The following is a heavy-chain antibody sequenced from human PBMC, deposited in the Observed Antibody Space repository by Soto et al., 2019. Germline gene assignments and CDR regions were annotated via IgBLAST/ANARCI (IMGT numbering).Heavy chain of an antibody. CDR2: INHSGST. D-gene: IGHD2-8*02. Sequence: ASETLSLTCAVYGGSFSGYYWTWIRQPPGTGLEWIGEINHSGSTNYNPSLKRRVTISVDTSKNQFSLKLTSVTAADTAVYYCAREKITGLFDYGAQETVVPVSS. J-gene: IGHJ4*02. CDR3: AREKITGLFDY. CDR1: GGSFSGYY. V-gene: IGHV4-34*01.